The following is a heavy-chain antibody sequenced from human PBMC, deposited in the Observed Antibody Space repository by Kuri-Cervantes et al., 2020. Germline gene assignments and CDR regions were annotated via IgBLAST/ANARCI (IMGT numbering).Heavy chain of an antibody. Sequence: GGSLRLSCAASGFTVSSNYMSWVRQAPGKGLEWASVIYSGGSTYYADSVKGRFTISRDNSKNTLYLQMNSLRAEDTAVYYCARDKYYDSSGWFDPWGQGTLVTVSS. CDR2: IYSGGST. D-gene: IGHD3-22*01. CDR1: GFTVSSNY. J-gene: IGHJ5*02. V-gene: IGHV3-66*01. CDR3: ARDKYYDSSGWFDP.